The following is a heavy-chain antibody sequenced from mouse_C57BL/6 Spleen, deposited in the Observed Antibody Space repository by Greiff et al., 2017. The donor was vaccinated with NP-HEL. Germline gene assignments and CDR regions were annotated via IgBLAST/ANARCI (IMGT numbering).Heavy chain of an antibody. CDR3: ARDGNDAMDY. D-gene: IGHD1-1*01. CDR1: GYAFSSSW. J-gene: IGHJ4*01. V-gene: IGHV1-82*01. Sequence: VKLQESGPELVKPGASVKISCKASGYAFSSSWMNWVKQRPGKGLEWIGRIYPGDGDTNYNGKFKGKATLTADKSSSTAYMQLSSLTSEDSAVYFCARDGNDAMDYWGQGTSVTVSS. CDR2: IYPGDGDT.